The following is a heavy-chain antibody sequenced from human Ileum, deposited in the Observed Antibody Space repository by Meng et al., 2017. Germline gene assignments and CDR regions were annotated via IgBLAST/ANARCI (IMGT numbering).Heavy chain of an antibody. CDR3: AKSPRGIDFDD. D-gene: IGHD3-10*01. CDR1: GFNFSDFY. Sequence: QVQLVEAGGALVTPGGSRRLSCAASGFNFSDFYTGWVRQAPGKGLEFIAYISAIGNTYFADSFLGRVTVSRDSAQKVLYLQMTRMRAEDTAVYYCAKSPRGIDFDDWGQGILVTVSS. V-gene: IGHV3-11*01. J-gene: IGHJ4*02. CDR2: ISAIGNT.